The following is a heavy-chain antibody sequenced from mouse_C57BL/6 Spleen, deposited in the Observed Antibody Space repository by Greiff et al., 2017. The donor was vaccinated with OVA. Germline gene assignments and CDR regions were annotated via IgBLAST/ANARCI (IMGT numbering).Heavy chain of an antibody. J-gene: IGHJ4*01. CDR3: ARGDSSGPYAMDY. V-gene: IGHV1-76*01. Sequence: QVHVKQSGAELVRPGASVKLSCKASGYTFTDYYINWVKQRPGQGLEWIARIYPGSGNTYYNEKFKGKATLTAEKSSSTAYMQLSSLTSEDSAVYFCARGDSSGPYAMDYWGQGTSVTVSS. CDR1: GYTFTDYY. D-gene: IGHD3-2*02. CDR2: IYPGSGNT.